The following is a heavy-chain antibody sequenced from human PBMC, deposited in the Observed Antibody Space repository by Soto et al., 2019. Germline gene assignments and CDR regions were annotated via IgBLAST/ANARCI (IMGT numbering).Heavy chain of an antibody. V-gene: IGHV3-23*01. CDR2: ISGSGGST. D-gene: IGHD3-3*01. CDR3: AKLSDTYYDFWSGYYPTDYYFDY. Sequence: GGSLRLSCAASGFTFSSYAMSWVRQAPGKGLEWVSAISGSGGSTYYADSVKGRFTISRDNSKNTLYLQMNSLRAEDTAVYYCAKLSDTYYDFWSGYYPTDYYFDYWGQGTLVTRLL. J-gene: IGHJ4*02. CDR1: GFTFSSYA.